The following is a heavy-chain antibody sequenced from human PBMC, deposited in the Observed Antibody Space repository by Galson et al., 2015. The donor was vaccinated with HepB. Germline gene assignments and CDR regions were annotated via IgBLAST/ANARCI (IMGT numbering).Heavy chain of an antibody. CDR1: GGSISSGGYY. D-gene: IGHD3-10*01. CDR3: ARTEEPTTLVQGGLLFDP. Sequence: QVQLQESGPGLVKPSQTLSLTCTVSGGSISSGGYYWSWIRQHPGKGLEWIGYISYHGGTHYKPSPESRVTIPVDTSKNRFSLKLRSVTAADTAVYYCARTEEPTTLVQGGLLFDPWGQGTLVTVSS. J-gene: IGHJ5*02. V-gene: IGHV4-31*03. CDR2: ISYHGGT.